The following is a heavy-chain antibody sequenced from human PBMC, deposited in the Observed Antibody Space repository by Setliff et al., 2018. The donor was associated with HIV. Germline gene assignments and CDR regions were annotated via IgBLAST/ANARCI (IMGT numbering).Heavy chain of an antibody. Sequence: PSETLSLTCTVSGGSISSSYWTWTRQPPGKGLEWIGLIYTSGRTNYNPSLKSRVTISVDTSKNQFSLKLSSVTAADTAVYYCARGSAGDMITFGGFDYWGQGTLVTVSS. J-gene: IGHJ4*02. D-gene: IGHD3-16*01. CDR3: ARGSAGDMITFGGFDY. CDR1: GGSISSSY. V-gene: IGHV4-4*07. CDR2: IYTSGRT.